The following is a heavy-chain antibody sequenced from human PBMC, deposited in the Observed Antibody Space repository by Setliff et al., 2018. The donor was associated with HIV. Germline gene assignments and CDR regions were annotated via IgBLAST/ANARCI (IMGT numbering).Heavy chain of an antibody. J-gene: IGHJ1*01. V-gene: IGHV4-61*09. Sequence: NPSETLSLTCSVSGGSVSSSSYHWTWIRQPAGKGLEWIGHLHSSGDAYYGPSLKSRVAMSLDTSKNQFSLRLNSVTAADTAVYYCARESPSMSLDAWGQGTLVTVSS. CDR2: LHSSGDA. CDR1: GGSVSSSSYH. D-gene: IGHD3-10*02. CDR3: ARESPSMSLDA.